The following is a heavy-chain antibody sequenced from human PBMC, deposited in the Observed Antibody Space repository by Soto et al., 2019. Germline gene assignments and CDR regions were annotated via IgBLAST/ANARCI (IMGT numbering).Heavy chain of an antibody. D-gene: IGHD1-26*01. J-gene: IGHJ5*02. CDR2: ISSSSSYT. CDR3: ARGLPGYSGSYSRFDP. CDR1: GFTFSDYY. Sequence: QVQLVESGGGLVKPGGSLRLSCAASGFTFSDYYMSWIRQAPGKGLEWVSYISSSSSYTNYADSVKGRFTISRDNAKNSLYLQMNSLRAEDTAVYYCARGLPGYSGSYSRFDPWGQGTLVTVSS. V-gene: IGHV3-11*06.